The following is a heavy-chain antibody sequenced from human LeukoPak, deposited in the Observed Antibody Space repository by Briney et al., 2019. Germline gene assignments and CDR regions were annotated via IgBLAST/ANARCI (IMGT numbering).Heavy chain of an antibody. J-gene: IGHJ6*03. CDR1: GGTFSSYA. CDR2: IIPIFGTA. V-gene: IGHV1-69*06. CDR3: ATATVTYYYYMDV. Sequence: GASVKVSCKASGGTFSSYAISWVRQAPGQGLEWMGGIIPIFGTANYAQKFQGRVTITAVKSTSTAYMELSSLRSEDTAVYYCATATVTYYYYMDVWGKGTTVTVSS. D-gene: IGHD4-23*01.